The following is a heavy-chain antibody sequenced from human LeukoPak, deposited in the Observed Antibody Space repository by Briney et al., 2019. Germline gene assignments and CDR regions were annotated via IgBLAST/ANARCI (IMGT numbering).Heavy chain of an antibody. CDR2: IRSKAYGGTT. Sequence: PGGSLRLSCTASGFTFGDCAMSWVRQAPGKGLEWVGFIRSKAYGGTTEYAASVKGRFTISRDDSKSIAYLQMNSLKTEDTAVYYCTRAARGGPKAYYFDYWGQGTLVTVSS. J-gene: IGHJ4*02. V-gene: IGHV3-49*04. CDR1: GFTFGDCA. CDR3: TRAARGGPKAYYFDY.